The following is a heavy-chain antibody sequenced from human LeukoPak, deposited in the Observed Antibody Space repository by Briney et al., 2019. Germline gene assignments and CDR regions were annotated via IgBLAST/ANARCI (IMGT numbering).Heavy chain of an antibody. D-gene: IGHD3-22*01. V-gene: IGHV3-30*04. Sequence: PGRSLRVSCAASGFTFNIYALHWVRQAPGKGLEWVARISYDGSNKYYADSVKGRFTISRDNSKNTLYLQMNSPRPEDTAMYYCARDTYDSIHGMDVWGQGTTVTVSS. CDR1: GFTFNIYA. CDR3: ARDTYDSIHGMDV. CDR2: ISYDGSNK. J-gene: IGHJ6*02.